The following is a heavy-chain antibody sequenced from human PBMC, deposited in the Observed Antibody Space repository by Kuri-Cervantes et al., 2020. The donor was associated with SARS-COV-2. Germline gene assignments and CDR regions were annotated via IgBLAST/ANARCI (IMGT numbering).Heavy chain of an antibody. CDR3: ARLGYGGNPDY. Sequence: SETLSLTCAVYGGSFSGYYWSWIRRPPGKGLEWIGEITQSGNTNYNPSLKSRVTISVDTSKNQFSLKLSSVTAADTAVYYCARLGYGGNPDYWGQGTLVTVSS. J-gene: IGHJ4*02. V-gene: IGHV4-34*01. D-gene: IGHD4-23*01. CDR2: ITQSGNT. CDR1: GGSFSGYY.